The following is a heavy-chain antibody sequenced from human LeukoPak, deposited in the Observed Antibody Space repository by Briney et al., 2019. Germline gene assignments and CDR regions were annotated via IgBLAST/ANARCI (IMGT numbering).Heavy chain of an antibody. CDR2: IYSDGKT. V-gene: IGHV3-53*01. D-gene: IGHD3-3*01. J-gene: IGHJ4*02. CDR3: AKEQASGYFDY. CDR1: GYIVSDHY. Sequence: GGSLRLSCAVSGYIVSDHYMSWARQAPGMGLGWVSVIYSDGKTYYADSVKGRFTISRDNSKNTLYLQMNSLRAEDTAVYYCAKEQASGYFDYWGQGTLVTVSS.